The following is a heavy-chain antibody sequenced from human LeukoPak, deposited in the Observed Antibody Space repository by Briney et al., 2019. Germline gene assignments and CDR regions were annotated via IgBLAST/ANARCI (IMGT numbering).Heavy chain of an antibody. J-gene: IGHJ4*02. D-gene: IGHD3-22*01. CDR2: INPNSGGT. CDR1: GYTFTDYY. V-gene: IGHV1-2*02. CDR3: AREDSSGYDY. Sequence: ASVKVSCKASGYTFTDYYIHWVRQAPGQGLEWMGWINPNSGGTNYAQNFQGRVTMTRDTSISTAYMEVSRLRSDDTAVYYCAREDSSGYDYWGQGTLVPVSS.